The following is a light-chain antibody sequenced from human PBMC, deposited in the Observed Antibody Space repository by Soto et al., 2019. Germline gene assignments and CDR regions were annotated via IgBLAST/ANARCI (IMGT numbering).Light chain of an antibody. CDR2: GAS. CDR3: KQYGSSPRT. V-gene: IGKV3-20*01. J-gene: IGKJ1*01. CDR1: QSVSTSY. Sequence: EMALTQSPGTLSLSPGERATLSCRASQSVSTSYLAWYQQKPGQAPRLHIYGASSRATGSPDRFSGSCSRTDLTLTISRLEPEDCAVYYCKQYGSSPRTFGQGTKVEIK.